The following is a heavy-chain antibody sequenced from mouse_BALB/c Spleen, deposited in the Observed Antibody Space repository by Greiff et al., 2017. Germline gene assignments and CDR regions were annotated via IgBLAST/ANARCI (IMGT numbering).Heavy chain of an antibody. CDR1: GYTFTSYW. CDR3: ARSPVRQLGVRSWCAY. V-gene: IGHV1-7*01. Sequence: QVQLKESGAELAKPGASVKMSCKASGYTFTSYWMHWVKQRPGQGLEWIGYINPSTGYTEYNQKFKDKATLTADKSSSTAYMQLSSLTSEDSAVYYCARSPVRQLGVRSWCAYWGQGTLVTVSA. CDR2: INPSTGYT. D-gene: IGHD3-2*01. J-gene: IGHJ3*01.